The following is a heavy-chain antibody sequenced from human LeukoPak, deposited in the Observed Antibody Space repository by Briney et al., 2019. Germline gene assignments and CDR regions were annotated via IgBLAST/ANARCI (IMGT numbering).Heavy chain of an antibody. CDR2: ISSSGSTI. D-gene: IGHD1-26*01. CDR1: GFTFSSYE. Sequence: GGSLRLSCAASGFTFSSYEMNWVRQAPGKGLEWVSYISSSGSTIYYADSVKGRFTISRDNAKNSLYLRMNSLRAEDTAVYYCARANGGSYYWFDPWGQGTLVTVSS. J-gene: IGHJ5*02. V-gene: IGHV3-48*03. CDR3: ARANGGSYYWFDP.